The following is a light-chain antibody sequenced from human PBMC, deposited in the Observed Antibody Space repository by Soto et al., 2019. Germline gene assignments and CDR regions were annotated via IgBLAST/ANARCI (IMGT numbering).Light chain of an antibody. V-gene: IGKV3-11*01. J-gene: IGKJ4*01. Sequence: EIVLTQSPATLSLSPGERATLSCRASQSVSRHLAWYQQTPGQAPRLLIYDASNRATGIPARFSGSGSGTDFTLTISSLEPEDFAVYYCQQYDNWPLTFGGGTKGDIK. CDR1: QSVSRH. CDR3: QQYDNWPLT. CDR2: DAS.